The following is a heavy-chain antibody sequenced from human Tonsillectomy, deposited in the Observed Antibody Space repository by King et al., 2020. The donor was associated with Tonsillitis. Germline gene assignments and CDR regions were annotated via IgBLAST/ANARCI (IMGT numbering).Heavy chain of an antibody. V-gene: IGHV1-46*03. CDR2: INPSGGST. CDR1: GYTFTSYY. D-gene: IGHD3-22*01. Sequence: QLVQSGAEVKKPGASVIVSCKASGYTFTSYYMHWVRQAPGQGLEWMGIINPSGGSTNYAQKFQGRVTMTRDTSTSTVYMELSSLRTEDTAVYYCARETAYYYDSSGYYVTWGQGTLVTVSS. CDR3: ARETAYYYDSSGYYVT. J-gene: IGHJ5*02.